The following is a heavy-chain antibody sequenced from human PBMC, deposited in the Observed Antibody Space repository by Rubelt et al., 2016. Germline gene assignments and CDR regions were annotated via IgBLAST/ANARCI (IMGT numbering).Heavy chain of an antibody. D-gene: IGHD6-13*01. CDR2: ITWNSGSI. CDR1: GFIFGDYA. V-gene: IGHV3-9*01. Sequence: SGQPGRSLRLSCTASGFIFGDYAMHWVRQSPGKGLEWVSGITWNSGSIDYADSVKGRFTISRDNAKNSLYLQMNSLRAEDTAVYYCARSSSANDYWGQGTLVTVSS. J-gene: IGHJ4*02. CDR3: ARSSSANDY.